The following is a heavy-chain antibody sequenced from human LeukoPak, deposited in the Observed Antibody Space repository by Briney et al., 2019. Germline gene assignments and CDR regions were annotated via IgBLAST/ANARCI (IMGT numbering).Heavy chain of an antibody. CDR1: GFTFSSYG. CDR2: IWYDGSNK. Sequence: QPGGSLRLSCAASGFTFSSYGMHWVRQAPGKGLEWVAVIWYDGSNKYYADSVKGRFTISRDNSKNTLYLQMNSPRAEDTAVYYCVGGAAAGNGAFDIWGQGTMVTVSS. J-gene: IGHJ3*02. CDR3: VGGAAAGNGAFDI. V-gene: IGHV3-33*08. D-gene: IGHD6-13*01.